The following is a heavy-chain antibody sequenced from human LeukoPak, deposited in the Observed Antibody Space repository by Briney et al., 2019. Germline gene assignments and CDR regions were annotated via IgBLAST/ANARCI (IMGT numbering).Heavy chain of an antibody. V-gene: IGHV3-21*01. J-gene: IGHJ4*02. Sequence: GGSLRLSCAASGFTFSSYSMNWVRQAPGKGLEWVSSISSSSSYIYYAGSVKGRFTISRDNAKNSLYLQMNSLRAEDTAVYYCARVGLGARPGSPNYDYWGQGALVTVSS. D-gene: IGHD6-6*01. CDR2: ISSSSSYI. CDR1: GFTFSSYS. CDR3: ARVGLGARPGSPNYDY.